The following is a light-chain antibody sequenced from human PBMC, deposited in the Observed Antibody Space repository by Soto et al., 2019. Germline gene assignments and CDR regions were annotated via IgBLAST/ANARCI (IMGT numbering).Light chain of an antibody. CDR1: QDISNY. J-gene: IGKJ4*01. V-gene: IGKV1-33*01. Sequence: DIQMTQSPSSLSASVGDRATITCKASQDISNYLNWYQQKPGKAPKLLIYDASNLETGVPSRCSASGSGTDFTFTISSLQTEDIATYYCQQYDNLPLTFGGGTKVEIK. CDR3: QQYDNLPLT. CDR2: DAS.